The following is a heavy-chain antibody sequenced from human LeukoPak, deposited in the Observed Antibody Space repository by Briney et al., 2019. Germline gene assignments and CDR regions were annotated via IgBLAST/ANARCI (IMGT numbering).Heavy chain of an antibody. V-gene: IGHV3-23*01. CDR1: GFTFSSSA. D-gene: IGHD4-17*01. J-gene: IGHJ4*02. CDR3: AKDPGDYTFDY. Sequence: GGSLRLSCAASGFTFSSSAMSWVRQAPGKGLEWVSTISGSGGSTYYADSVKGRFTISRDNSKNTLYLQMNSLRAEDTAVYYCAKDPGDYTFDYWGQGTLVTVSS. CDR2: ISGSGGST.